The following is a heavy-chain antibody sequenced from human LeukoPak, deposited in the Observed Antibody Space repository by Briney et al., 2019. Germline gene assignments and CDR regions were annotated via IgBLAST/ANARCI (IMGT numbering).Heavy chain of an antibody. J-gene: IGHJ6*02. Sequence: GGSLRLSCAAPGFTFSSYAMSWVRQAPGKGLEWVSAISGSGGSTYYADSVKGRFTISRDNSKNTLYLQMNSLRAEDTAVYYCARLDLTYYDFWSGYSEYYYYGMDVWGQGTTVTVSS. CDR2: ISGSGGST. CDR1: GFTFSSYA. V-gene: IGHV3-23*01. D-gene: IGHD3-3*01. CDR3: ARLDLTYYDFWSGYSEYYYYGMDV.